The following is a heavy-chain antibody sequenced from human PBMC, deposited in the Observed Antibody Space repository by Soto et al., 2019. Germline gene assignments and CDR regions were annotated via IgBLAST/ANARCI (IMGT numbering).Heavy chain of an antibody. CDR1: GYTFTSYD. V-gene: IGHV1-8*01. Sequence: ASVKVSCKASGYTFTSYDINWVRQATGQGLEWMGWMNPNSGNTGYAQKFQGRVTMTRNTSISTAYMELSSLRSEDTAVYYCARGVDGDYKYYYYYYMDVWGKGTTVTVSS. D-gene: IGHD4-17*01. CDR2: MNPNSGNT. CDR3: ARGVDGDYKYYYYYYMDV. J-gene: IGHJ6*03.